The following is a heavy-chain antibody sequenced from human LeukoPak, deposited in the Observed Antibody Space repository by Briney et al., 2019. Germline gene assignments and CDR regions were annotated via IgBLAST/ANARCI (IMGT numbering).Heavy chain of an antibody. CDR3: ARDSGDDSSGYYYVPFDY. V-gene: IGHV1-18*01. J-gene: IGHJ4*02. CDR1: GYTFTSYG. Sequence: ASVKVSCKASGYTFTSYGISWVRQAPGQGLEWMGWISAYNGNTNYAQKLQGRVTMTTDTSTSTAYMELRSLRSDDTAVYYRARDSGDDSSGYYYVPFDYWGQGTLVTVSS. D-gene: IGHD3-22*01. CDR2: ISAYNGNT.